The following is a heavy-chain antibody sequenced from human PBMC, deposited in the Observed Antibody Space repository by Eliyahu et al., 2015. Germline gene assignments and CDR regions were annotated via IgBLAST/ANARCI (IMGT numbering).Heavy chain of an antibody. CDR1: GYTFTSYY. D-gene: IGHD1-1*01. J-gene: IGHJ5*02. CDR2: INPSGGST. V-gene: IGHV1-46*01. Sequence: QVQLVQSGAEVKKPGASVKVSCXASGYTFTSYYMHWVRQAPGQGLEWMGIINPSGGSTSYAQKFQGRVTMTRDTSTSTVYMELSSLRSEDTAVYYCARGIRSENALGWFDPWGQGTLVTVSS. CDR3: ARGIRSENALGWFDP.